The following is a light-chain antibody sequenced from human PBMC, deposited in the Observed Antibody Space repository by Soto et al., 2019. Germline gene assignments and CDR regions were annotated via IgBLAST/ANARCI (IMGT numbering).Light chain of an antibody. J-gene: IGKJ1*01. CDR1: QSVNSY. CDR3: QQYNSYPRT. V-gene: IGKV3-11*01. CDR2: DAS. Sequence: ERVLPQSPATLSLSPGEISTLSCSARQSVNSYLACDQPKPGQAPRLLMYDASKSATGIPARFSGSGSGKDFTITISSLQNDDFKNYYCQQYNSYPRTCGHGTTVDMK.